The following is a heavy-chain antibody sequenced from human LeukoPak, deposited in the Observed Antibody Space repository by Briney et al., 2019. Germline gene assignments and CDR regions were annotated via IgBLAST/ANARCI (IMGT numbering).Heavy chain of an antibody. V-gene: IGHV4-30-4*08. J-gene: IGHJ5*02. CDR2: IYFRGST. Sequence: SETLSLTCTVSGGSISSGDYSWNWVRQHPGKDLVWIGHIYFRGSTSYNPSLRSRVTISLDTSKNQFSLRLSSVTAADTAVYYCARVDLFSSSWRASNWFDPWGQGTLVTVSS. D-gene: IGHD6-13*01. CDR3: ARVDLFSSSWRASNWFDP. CDR1: GGSISSGDYS.